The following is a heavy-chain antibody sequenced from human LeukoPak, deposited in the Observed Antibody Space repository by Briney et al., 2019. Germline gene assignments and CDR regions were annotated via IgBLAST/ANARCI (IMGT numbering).Heavy chain of an antibody. CDR3: ARLPVLRYFDWLLKDTDY. D-gene: IGHD3-9*01. V-gene: IGHV4-34*01. CDR1: GGYFSDYS. CDR2: INHSGST. Sequence: PSETLSLTCGISGGYFSDYSWYWIRQPPGKGLEWIGEINHSGSTNYNPSLKSRVTISVDTSKNQFSLKLSSVTAADTAVYYCARLPVLRYFDWLLKDTDYWGQGTLVTVSS. J-gene: IGHJ4*02.